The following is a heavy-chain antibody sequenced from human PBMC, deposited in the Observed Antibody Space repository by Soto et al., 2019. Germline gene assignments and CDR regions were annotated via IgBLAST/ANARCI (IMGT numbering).Heavy chain of an antibody. CDR1: GGTFSSYA. CDR3: ARERRHYDSSGYNGAFDY. D-gene: IGHD3-22*01. J-gene: IGHJ4*02. V-gene: IGHV1-69*01. Sequence: QVQLVQSGAEVKKPGSSVKVSCTASGGTFSSYAISWVRQAPGQGLEWMGGIIPIFGTANYAQKFQGRVTITADESTSTAYMELSSLRSEYTAVYYCARERRHYDSSGYNGAFDYWGQGTLVTVSS. CDR2: IIPIFGTA.